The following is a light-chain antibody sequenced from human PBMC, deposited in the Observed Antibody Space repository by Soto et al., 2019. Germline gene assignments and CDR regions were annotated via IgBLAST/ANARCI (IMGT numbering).Light chain of an antibody. V-gene: IGKV3-11*01. CDR3: QHRTNWPPVT. CDR2: DAS. Sequence: EIVLTQSPATLSLSPGERAALSCRASQSVGSHLAWYQQKPGQAPRLLIYDASNRATGIPARFSGSGSGTDFTLTISSLGPEDFAVYICQHRTNWPPVTFGQGTRLEIK. J-gene: IGKJ5*01. CDR1: QSVGSH.